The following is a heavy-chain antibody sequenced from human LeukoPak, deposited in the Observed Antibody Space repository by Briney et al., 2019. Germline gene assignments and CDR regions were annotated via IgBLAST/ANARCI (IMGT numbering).Heavy chain of an antibody. CDR1: GFTFSSYG. V-gene: IGHV3-30*03. D-gene: IGHD1-26*01. Sequence: GGSLRLSCAASGFTFSSYGMHWVRQAPGKGLEWVAVISYDGSNKYYADSVKGRFTISRDNSKNTLYLQMNSLRAEDTAVYYCAREPLGATPGLFDYWGQGTLVTVSS. CDR3: AREPLGATPGLFDY. J-gene: IGHJ4*02. CDR2: ISYDGSNK.